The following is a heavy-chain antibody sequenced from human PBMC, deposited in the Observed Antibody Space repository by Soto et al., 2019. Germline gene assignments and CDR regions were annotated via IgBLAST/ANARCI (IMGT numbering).Heavy chain of an antibody. Sequence: AVSVKVSCKASGYTCTSYAMHWVRQAPGQRLEWMGWINAGNGNTKYSQKFQGRVTITRDTSASTAYMELSSLRSEDTAVYYCARGYGDSADVLDYWGQGTLVTVSS. CDR3: ARGYGDSADVLDY. J-gene: IGHJ4*02. CDR1: GYTCTSYA. V-gene: IGHV1-3*01. D-gene: IGHD4-17*01. CDR2: INAGNGNT.